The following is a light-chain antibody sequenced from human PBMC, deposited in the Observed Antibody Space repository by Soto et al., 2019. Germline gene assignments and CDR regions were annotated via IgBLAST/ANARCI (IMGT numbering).Light chain of an antibody. CDR2: GAS. V-gene: IGKV3-20*01. CDR1: QSVSSSF. CDR3: QQFSSYTLT. J-gene: IGKJ4*01. Sequence: EIVLAQSPGTLSLSPGESATLSCRASQSVSSSFLAWYQQKAGQAPRLLIYGASRRATGIPDRFSGSGSGTDFTLTISRLEPEDFAVYYCQQFSSYTLTFGGGTQVDIK.